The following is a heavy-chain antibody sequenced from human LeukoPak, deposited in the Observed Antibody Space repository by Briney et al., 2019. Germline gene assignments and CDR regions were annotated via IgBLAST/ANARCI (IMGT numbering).Heavy chain of an antibody. Sequence: QPGGSLRLSCAASGFTFNKFGMNWVRQAPGKGPEWVSYISSSDSTIYYADSVKGRFTISRDIAKNSLYLQMDSLRAEDTAVYYCARALAAAYKIDYWGQGTLVTVSS. J-gene: IGHJ4*02. CDR1: GFTFNKFG. V-gene: IGHV3-48*01. CDR3: ARALAAAYKIDY. CDR2: ISSSDSTI. D-gene: IGHD6-25*01.